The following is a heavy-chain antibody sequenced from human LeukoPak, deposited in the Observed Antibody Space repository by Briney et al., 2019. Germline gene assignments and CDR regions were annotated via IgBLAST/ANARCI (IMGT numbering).Heavy chain of an antibody. V-gene: IGHV1-18*01. CDR1: GYTFTSYG. CDR2: IGAYNGNT. J-gene: IGHJ5*02. CDR3: ARDGPFYGSGSYKWFDP. Sequence: ASVKVSCKASGYTFTSYGISWVRQAPGQGLEWMGWIGAYNGNTNYAQKLQGRVTMTTDTSTSTAYMELRSLRSDDTAVYYCARDGPFYGSGSYKWFDPWGQGTLVTVSS. D-gene: IGHD3-10*01.